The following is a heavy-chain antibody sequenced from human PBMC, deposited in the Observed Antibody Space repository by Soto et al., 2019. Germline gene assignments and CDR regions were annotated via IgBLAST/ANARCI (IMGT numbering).Heavy chain of an antibody. D-gene: IGHD6-13*01. CDR3: ARLGTSFDS. V-gene: IGHV4-39*01. CDR2: IYYTGNT. Sequence: PSETLSLTCTVSGGSFSSSSYHWGWIRQPPGKGLEWIATIYYTGNTFYNPSLKSRVTISVDTSKNQFSLKLSSVTAADTAVYYCARLGTSFDSWGQGTLVTVSS. J-gene: IGHJ4*02. CDR1: GGSFSSSSYH.